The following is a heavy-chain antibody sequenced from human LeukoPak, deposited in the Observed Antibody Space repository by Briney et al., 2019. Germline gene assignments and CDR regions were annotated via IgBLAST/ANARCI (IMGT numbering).Heavy chain of an antibody. CDR2: IYSGGST. Sequence: GGSLRLSCAASGFPVSSNFMSWVRQAPGKGLEWVSVIYSGGSTYYADSVKGRFTISRDNSKNTLYLQMNSLRAEDTAVYYCARMYSSSWFGWFDPWGQGTLVTVSS. D-gene: IGHD6-13*01. V-gene: IGHV3-53*05. CDR3: ARMYSSSWFGWFDP. J-gene: IGHJ5*02. CDR1: GFPVSSNF.